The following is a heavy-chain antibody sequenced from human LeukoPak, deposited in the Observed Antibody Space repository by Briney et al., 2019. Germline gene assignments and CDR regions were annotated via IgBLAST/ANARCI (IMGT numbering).Heavy chain of an antibody. J-gene: IGHJ4*02. CDR2: IGASGGST. D-gene: IGHD3-9*01. V-gene: IGHV3-23*01. Sequence: PGGSLRLSCATSGVTFCSYAMSWVCQALGKGLEWVSGIGASGGSTYYADSGQGRFTTSRDNSKNTLYLQMNSLRTEDTAVYYCAKAECYDILTGLDYWGRGTLVTVS. CDR1: GVTFCSYA. CDR3: AKAECYDILTGLDY.